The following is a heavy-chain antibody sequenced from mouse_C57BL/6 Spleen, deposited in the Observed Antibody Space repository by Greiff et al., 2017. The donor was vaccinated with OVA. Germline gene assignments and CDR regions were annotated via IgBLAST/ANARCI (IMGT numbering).Heavy chain of an antibody. CDR2: INPNYGTT. Sequence: VQLQQPGPELVKPGASVKISCKASGYSFTDYNMNWVKQSHGKSLEWIGVINPNYGTTSYNQKFKGKATLTVDQSSSTAYMQLNSLTSEDSAVYYCAWYYYGSSYFDYWGQGTTLTVSS. D-gene: IGHD1-1*01. V-gene: IGHV1-39*01. J-gene: IGHJ2*01. CDR3: AWYYYGSSYFDY. CDR1: GYSFTDYN.